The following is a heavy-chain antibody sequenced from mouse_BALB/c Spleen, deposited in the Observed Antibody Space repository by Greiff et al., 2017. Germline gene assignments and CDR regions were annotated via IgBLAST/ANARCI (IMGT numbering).Heavy chain of an antibody. V-gene: IGHV5-9-3*01. CDR2: ISSGGSYT. J-gene: IGHJ2*01. D-gene: IGHD2-2*01. Sequence: EVKLVESGGGLVKPGGSLKLSCAASGFTFSSYAMSLVRQTPEKRLEWVATISSGGSYTYYPDSVKGRFTISRDNAKNTLYLQMSSLRSEDTAMYYCARGGYGYDGYFDYWGQGTTLTVSS. CDR1: GFTFSSYA. CDR3: ARGGYGYDGYFDY.